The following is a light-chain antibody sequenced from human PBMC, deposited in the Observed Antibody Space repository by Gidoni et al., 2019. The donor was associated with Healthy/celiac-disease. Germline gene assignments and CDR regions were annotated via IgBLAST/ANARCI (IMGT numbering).Light chain of an antibody. V-gene: IGKV3-15*01. J-gene: IGKJ1*01. Sequence: EIVMTQSPATLSVSPGERATLSCRASQSVSSNLAWYQQKPGQAHRLLIYGASTRATGIPARFRGSGSGKEFTLTISSLQSEDFAVFNCQQYNNWPLTFGQGTKVEIK. CDR1: QSVSSN. CDR3: QQYNNWPLT. CDR2: GAS.